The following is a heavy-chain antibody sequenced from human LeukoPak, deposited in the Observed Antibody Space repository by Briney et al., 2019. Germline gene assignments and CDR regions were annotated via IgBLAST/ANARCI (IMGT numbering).Heavy chain of an antibody. D-gene: IGHD6-19*01. CDR1: GFTFDDYA. V-gene: IGHV3-9*01. CDR2: ISWNSGSI. CDR3: AKDAIAAGTVY. Sequence: PGGSLRLSYAASGFTFDDYAMHWVRQAPGKGLEWVSGISWNSGSIGYADSVKGRFTISRDNAKNSLYLQMNSLRAEDTALYYCAKDAIAAGTVYWGQGTLVTVSS. J-gene: IGHJ4*02.